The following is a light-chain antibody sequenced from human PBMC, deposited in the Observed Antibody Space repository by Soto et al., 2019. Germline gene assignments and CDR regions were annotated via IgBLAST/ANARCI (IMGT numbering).Light chain of an antibody. V-gene: IGKV2-28*01. Sequence: DLVMTQSPLSLPVTPGDPASISCRSSQSLLHSNGYNYLDWYLQKPGQSPQLLIYLGSNRASGVPDRISGSGSGTDFTLKISRVEADDVGVYYCMQALQTPFTFGPGTKVDIE. CDR2: LGS. CDR3: MQALQTPFT. CDR1: QSLLHSNGYNY. J-gene: IGKJ3*01.